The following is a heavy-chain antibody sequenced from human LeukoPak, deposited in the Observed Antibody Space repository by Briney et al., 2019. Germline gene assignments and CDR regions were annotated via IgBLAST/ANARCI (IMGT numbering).Heavy chain of an antibody. V-gene: IGHV4-59*01. CDR2: IYYSGST. Sequence: SETLSLTCTVSGGSISSYYWSWIRQPPGKGLEWIGYIYYSGSTNYNPSLKSRVTISVDTSKNQSSLKLSSVTAADTAVYYCARIPAAIDNWFDPWGQGTLVTVSS. J-gene: IGHJ5*02. CDR1: GGSISSYY. D-gene: IGHD2-2*02. CDR3: ARIPAAIDNWFDP.